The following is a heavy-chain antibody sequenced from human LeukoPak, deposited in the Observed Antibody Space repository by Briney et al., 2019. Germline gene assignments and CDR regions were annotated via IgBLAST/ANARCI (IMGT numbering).Heavy chain of an antibody. D-gene: IGHD6-19*01. J-gene: IGHJ4*01. CDR1: GFSFTNYV. V-gene: IGHV3-74*01. CDR3: ARDIAVAGMFDY. CDR2: INSDGSTT. Sequence: GGSLRLSCAASGFSFTNYVMTWVRQAPGKGLEWVSRINSDGSTTTYADSVKGRFTISRDNAKNTVYLQMNSLRAEDTAVYYCARDIAVAGMFDYWGQGTLVTVSS.